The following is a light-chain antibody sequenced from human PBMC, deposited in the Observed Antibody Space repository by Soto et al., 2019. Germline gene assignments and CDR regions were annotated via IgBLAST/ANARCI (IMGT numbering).Light chain of an antibody. J-gene: IGKJ1*01. Sequence: IVMTQSPATLSVSPGERATLSCRASQSVSSNLAWYQQKPGQAPRLLIYGASTRASRIPARFSGSGSGTEFTLTISSLQSEDFAVYYCQQYNNWPRTFGQGTKVDIK. V-gene: IGKV3-15*01. CDR1: QSVSSN. CDR2: GAS. CDR3: QQYNNWPRT.